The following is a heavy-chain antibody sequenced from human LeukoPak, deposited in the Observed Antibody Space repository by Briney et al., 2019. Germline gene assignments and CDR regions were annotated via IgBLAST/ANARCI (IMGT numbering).Heavy chain of an antibody. CDR3: ARNSGWYVYDY. CDR1: GGSISTYY. Sequence: SETLYLTCTVSGGSISTYYWSWIRQPPGKGLEWIGYIHTSDSTNYNPSLKSRVTMSADTSKNQFSLKLSSVTAADTAIYYCARNSGWYVYDYWGQGILVTVSS. CDR2: IHTSDST. J-gene: IGHJ4*02. V-gene: IGHV4-4*09. D-gene: IGHD6-19*01.